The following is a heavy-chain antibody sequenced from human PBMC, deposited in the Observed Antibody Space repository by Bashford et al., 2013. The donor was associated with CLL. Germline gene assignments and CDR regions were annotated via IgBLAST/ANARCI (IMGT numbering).Heavy chain of an antibody. CDR1: GDTSRSYA. CDR3: ARVVPYYNYVGWFDP. CDR2: IIPMSGTA. V-gene: IGHV1-69*13. D-gene: IGHD3-10*02. J-gene: IGHJ5*02. Sequence: SVKVSCKTSGDTSRSYAVTWVRQAPGQGLEWMGRIIPMSGTANYAQKFQGRVTITADESTTTVYMELRTLRSDDTAVYYCARVVPYYNYVGWFDPWGQGTLVTVSS.